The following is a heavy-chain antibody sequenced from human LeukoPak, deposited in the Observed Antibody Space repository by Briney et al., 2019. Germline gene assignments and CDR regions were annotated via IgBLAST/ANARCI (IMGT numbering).Heavy chain of an antibody. Sequence: ASVKVSCKTSGFTFKDYYIHWVRQAPGQGLEWMGWLDPYSGGTNYAQKFQGRVTLTRDTSITTAYMELRSLRSDDTAVYYCARDVYYYMDVWGKGTTVTVSS. V-gene: IGHV1-2*02. CDR2: LDPYSGGT. CDR1: GFTFKDYY. CDR3: ARDVYYYMDV. J-gene: IGHJ6*03.